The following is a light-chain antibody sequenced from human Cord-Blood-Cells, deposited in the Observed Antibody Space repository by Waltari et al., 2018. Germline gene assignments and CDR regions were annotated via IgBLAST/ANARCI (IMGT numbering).Light chain of an antibody. J-gene: IGKJ4*01. CDR2: GAS. CDR3: QQYGSSPGLT. V-gene: IGKV3-20*01. CDR1: QSVSSSY. Sequence: IVLTQSPGTLSLSPGERVTLSCRASQSVSSSYLAWYQQKPGQAPRLLIYGASSRATGIPDRFSGSGSGTDFTLTISRLEPEDFAVYYCQQYGSSPGLTFGGGTKVEIK.